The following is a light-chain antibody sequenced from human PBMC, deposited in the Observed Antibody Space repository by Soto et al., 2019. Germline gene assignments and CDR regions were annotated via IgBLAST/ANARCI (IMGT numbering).Light chain of an antibody. J-gene: IGKJ4*01. Sequence: EILLTQSPATLSLSPGERATLSCRASQNVRNDLVWYLQKPGRAPRLLIYSASNRATGIPARFSGSGSGTDFTLPISSIEPEDVAVYYCQQRNNWPPTFGGGTKVEIK. CDR3: QQRNNWPPT. CDR2: SAS. CDR1: QNVRND. V-gene: IGKV3-11*01.